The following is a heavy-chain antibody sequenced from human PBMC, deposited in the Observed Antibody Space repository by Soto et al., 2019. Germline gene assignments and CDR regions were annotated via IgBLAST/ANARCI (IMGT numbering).Heavy chain of an antibody. J-gene: IGHJ4*02. V-gene: IGHV3-49*03. CDR3: TRVGENFWSDYYLPTPDY. CDR2: IRSKAYGGTT. Sequence: GSLRLSCTASGFTFGDYAMSWFRQAPGKGLEWVGFIRSKAYGGTTEYAASVKGRFTISRDDSKSIAYLQMNSLKTEDTAVYYCTRVGENFWSDYYLPTPDYWGQGTLVTVSS. D-gene: IGHD3-3*01. CDR1: GFTFGDYA.